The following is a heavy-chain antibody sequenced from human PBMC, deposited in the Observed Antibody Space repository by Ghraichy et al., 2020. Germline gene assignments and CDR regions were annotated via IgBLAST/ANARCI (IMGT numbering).Heavy chain of an antibody. J-gene: IGHJ6*03. CDR1: GFSLSTNGVG. V-gene: IGHV2-5*02. Sequence: SGPTLVKPTQTLTLTCTFSGFSLSTNGVGVGWIRQPPGKALEWLALIYWDDDKRYSPSLKSRLTITKDTSENQVVLTMTNMDPVDTATYYCARRLRLSLDSYYYYDMDVWGKGTTVTVSS. CDR3: ARRLRLSLDSYYYYDMDV. CDR2: IYWDDDK. D-gene: IGHD2-21*01.